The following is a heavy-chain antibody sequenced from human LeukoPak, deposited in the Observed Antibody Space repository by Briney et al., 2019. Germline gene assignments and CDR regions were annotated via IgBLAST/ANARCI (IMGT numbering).Heavy chain of an antibody. J-gene: IGHJ5*01. CDR3: ARISHSGEVNDYGDYWFDP. D-gene: IGHD4-17*01. Sequence: ASVKVSCKASGYTFTAYYMHWVRQAPGQGLGWMGWINPNSGGTNYAQKFQGRVTMTRDTSISTAYMELSRLRSDDTAVYYCARISHSGEVNDYGDYWFDPWGQGTLVTVSS. CDR2: INPNSGGT. CDR1: GYTFTAYY. V-gene: IGHV1-2*02.